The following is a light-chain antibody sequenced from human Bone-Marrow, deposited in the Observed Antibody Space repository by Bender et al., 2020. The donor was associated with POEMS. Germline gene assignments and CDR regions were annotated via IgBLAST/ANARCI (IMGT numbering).Light chain of an antibody. CDR2: EDI. V-gene: IGLV3-10*01. Sequence: SYELTQPPSVSVSPGQTARIPCSGDALPTKYTCWYQQKPGQAPVLVIYEDIKRPSGIPERFSGSSSGTTATLTISGAQVEDEADYYCCSPDSSDTYRVFGGGTKLTV. J-gene: IGLJ3*02. CDR1: ALPTKY. CDR3: CSPDSSDTYRV.